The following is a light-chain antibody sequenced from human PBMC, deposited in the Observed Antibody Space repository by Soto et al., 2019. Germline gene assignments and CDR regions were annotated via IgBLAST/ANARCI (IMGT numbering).Light chain of an antibody. V-gene: IGKV4-1*01. J-gene: IGKJ2*01. CDR3: QQYYRPPYT. CDR2: WAS. Sequence: DIVMTQSPESLAESLGQRATINCRSSPSVLYSSNNNDFLAWYQQKPGKPPKLVIYWASTRESGVPDLFSGSGSGTDFPLTISSLQAEDVAVYYCQQYYRPPYTFGQGTKLEIK. CDR1: PSVLYSSNNNDF.